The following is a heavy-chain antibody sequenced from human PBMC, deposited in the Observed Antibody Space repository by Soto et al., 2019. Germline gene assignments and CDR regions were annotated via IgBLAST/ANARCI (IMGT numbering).Heavy chain of an antibody. J-gene: IGHJ4*01. Sequence: LRLSCAASGFTFHDYAMHWVRQGQGKGLEWVSGITWSSGSIDYADSVKGRFTISRDNAKNSLYLQMNSLRPEDTALYYCAKDIREYSSGWTYFDYWGHGTLVTVSS. CDR2: ITWSSGSI. CDR3: AKDIREYSSGWTYFDY. CDR1: GFTFHDYA. V-gene: IGHV3-9*01. D-gene: IGHD6-19*01.